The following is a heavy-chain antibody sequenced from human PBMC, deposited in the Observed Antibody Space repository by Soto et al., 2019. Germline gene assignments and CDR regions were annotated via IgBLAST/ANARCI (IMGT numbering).Heavy chain of an antibody. CDR3: ARGGPLTVKEVRGGSLSPMDV. D-gene: IGHD3-10*01. CDR2: IWYDGSNK. Sequence: PGGSLRLSCAASGFTFSSYGMHWVRQAPGKGLEWVAVIWYDGSNKYYADSVKGRFTISRDNSKNTLYLQMNSLRAEDTAVYYCARGGPLTVKEVRGGSLSPMDVWGKGTTVTVSS. CDR1: GFTFSSYG. J-gene: IGHJ6*04. V-gene: IGHV3-33*01.